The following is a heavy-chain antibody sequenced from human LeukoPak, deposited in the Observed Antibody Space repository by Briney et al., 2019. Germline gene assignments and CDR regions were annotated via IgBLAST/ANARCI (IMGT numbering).Heavy chain of an antibody. J-gene: IGHJ3*01. CDR1: GFTFRNYA. D-gene: IGHD2-15*01. V-gene: IGHV3-23*01. Sequence: PGGSLRLSCAASGFTFRNYAMSSVRQAPGRRLEWVYSISGSGGNTYYADSVKGRSTISRDKSKNTLSLQMNSLRAEDTAIYYCAKEDLVVVAATGNGFDVWGQGTMVTVSS. CDR3: AKEDLVVVAATGNGFDV. CDR2: ISGSGGNT.